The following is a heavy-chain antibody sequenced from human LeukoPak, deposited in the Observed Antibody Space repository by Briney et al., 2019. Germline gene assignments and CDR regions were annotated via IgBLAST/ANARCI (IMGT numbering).Heavy chain of an antibody. CDR2: INPNSGGT. Sequence: ASVKVSCKASGCTFTGYYMHWVRQAPGQGLEWMGLINPNSGGTNYAQKFQGRVTMTRDTSLSTAYMELSRLRSDDTAVYYCARDPAAATPYNWFDPWGQGTLVTVSS. D-gene: IGHD6-13*01. J-gene: IGHJ5*02. CDR3: ARDPAAATPYNWFDP. CDR1: GCTFTGYY. V-gene: IGHV1-2*02.